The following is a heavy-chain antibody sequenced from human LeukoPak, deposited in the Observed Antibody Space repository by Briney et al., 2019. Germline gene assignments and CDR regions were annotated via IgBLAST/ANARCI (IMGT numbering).Heavy chain of an antibody. CDR2: ISYDGSNK. CDR1: GFTFSSYG. Sequence: GGSLRLSCAASGFTFSSYGMHWVRQAPGKGLEWVAVISYDGSNKYYADSVKGRFTISRDNSKNTLYLQMNSLRAEDTAVYYCARDFWDIVVVPAAPHYYFDYWGQGTLVTVSS. J-gene: IGHJ4*02. V-gene: IGHV3-30*03. CDR3: ARDFWDIVVVPAAPHYYFDY. D-gene: IGHD2-2*01.